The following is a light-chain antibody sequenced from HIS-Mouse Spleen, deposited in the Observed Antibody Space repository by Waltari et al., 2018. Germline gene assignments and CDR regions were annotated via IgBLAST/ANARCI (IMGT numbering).Light chain of an antibody. CDR3: YSTDSSGNHRV. V-gene: IGLV3-10*01. Sequence: SYELTQPPSVSVSPAQTARITCPGDALPKKYPYWYQQKSGQAPLLVIYEDSQRPSGIPERFSGSSSGTMATLTISGAQVEDEADYYCYSTDSSGNHRVFGGGTKLTVL. CDR1: ALPKKY. J-gene: IGLJ2*01. CDR2: EDS.